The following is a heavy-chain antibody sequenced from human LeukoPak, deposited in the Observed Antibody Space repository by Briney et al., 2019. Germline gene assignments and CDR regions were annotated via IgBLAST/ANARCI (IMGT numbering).Heavy chain of an antibody. CDR2: IYYSGRI. J-gene: IGHJ5*02. CDR1: GGXISSHY. Sequence: SETLSLTCTVSGGXISSHYWSWIRQPPGKGLEWIGYIYYSGRIKYNPSLKSRVTISVDTSKNQFSLRLSSVTAADTAVYYCARDSGYDRYNWFDPWGQGTLVTVSS. CDR3: ARDSGYDRYNWFDP. V-gene: IGHV4-59*11. D-gene: IGHD5-12*01.